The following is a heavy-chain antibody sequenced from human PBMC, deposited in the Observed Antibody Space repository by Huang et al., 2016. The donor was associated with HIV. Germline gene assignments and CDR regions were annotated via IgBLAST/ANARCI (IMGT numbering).Heavy chain of an antibody. CDR3: ARVGGVAAGTFGTFDI. J-gene: IGHJ3*02. Sequence: EVQLVESGGGLVKPGGSLRLSCAASGFTFSSYSMNWVRQAPWKGLEWVSSIISSSSNIYYADSVKGRFTISRDNAKNSLYLQMNSLRAEDTAVYYCARVGGVAAGTFGTFDIWGQGTMVTVSS. D-gene: IGHD6-19*01. CDR1: GFTFSSYS. CDR2: IISSSSNI. V-gene: IGHV3-21*01.